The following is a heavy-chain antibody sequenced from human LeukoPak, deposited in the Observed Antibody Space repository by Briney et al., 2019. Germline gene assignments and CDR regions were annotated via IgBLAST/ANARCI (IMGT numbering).Heavy chain of an antibody. D-gene: IGHD3-10*01. V-gene: IGHV3-15*04. Sequence: GGSLRLSCATSAFIFNNAWMSWVRQAPGKGLEWVGRIESKTDGGTTDYAAPVKGRFTISRDDSKSTLYLQMNSLKTEDTAVYYCTRVNGDTYYYYMDVWGKGTTVTVSS. CDR1: AFIFNNAW. CDR2: IESKTDGGTT. J-gene: IGHJ6*03. CDR3: TRVNGDTYYYYMDV.